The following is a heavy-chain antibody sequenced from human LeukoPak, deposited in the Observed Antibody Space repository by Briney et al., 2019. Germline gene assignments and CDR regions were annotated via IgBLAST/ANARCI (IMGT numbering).Heavy chain of an antibody. CDR1: GLTFTNAW. J-gene: IGHJ6*04. CDR3: AELGITMIGGV. D-gene: IGHD3-10*02. CDR2: ISSSGSTI. Sequence: GGSLRLSCAASGLTFTNAWMTWVRQAPGKGLEWVSYISSSGSTIYYADSVKGRFTISRDNAKNSLYLQMNSLRAEDTAVYYCAELGITMIGGVWGKGTTVTISS. V-gene: IGHV3-48*04.